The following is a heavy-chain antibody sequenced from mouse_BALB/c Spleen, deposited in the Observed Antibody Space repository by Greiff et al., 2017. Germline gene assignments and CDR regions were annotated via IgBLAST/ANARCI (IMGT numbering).Heavy chain of an antibody. D-gene: IGHD1-1*01. CDR2: IDPSDSYT. Sequence: QVQLKQPGAELVKPGASVKLSCKASGYTFTSYWMHWVKQRPGQGLEWIGEIDPSDSYTNYNQKFKGKATLTVDKSSSTAYMQLSSLTSEDSAVYYCARLGTTVVARYFDVWGAGTTVTVSS. J-gene: IGHJ1*01. V-gene: IGHV1-69*02. CDR3: ARLGTTVVARYFDV. CDR1: GYTFTSYW.